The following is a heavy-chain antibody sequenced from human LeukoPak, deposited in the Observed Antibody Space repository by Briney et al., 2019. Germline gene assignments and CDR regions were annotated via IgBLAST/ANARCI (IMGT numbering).Heavy chain of an antibody. CDR3: AKDLYYYGSGSPLGY. Sequence: PGGSLRLSCAASGFTFSSYAMSWVRQAPGKWLEWVSAISGSGGSTYYADSVKGRFTISRDNSKNTLYLQMNSLRAEDTAVYYCAKDLYYYGSGSPLGYWGQGTLVTVSS. CDR1: GFTFSSYA. CDR2: ISGSGGST. V-gene: IGHV3-23*01. J-gene: IGHJ4*02. D-gene: IGHD3-10*01.